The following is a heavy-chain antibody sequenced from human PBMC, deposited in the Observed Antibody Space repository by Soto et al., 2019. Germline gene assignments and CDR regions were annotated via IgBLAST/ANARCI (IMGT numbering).Heavy chain of an antibody. CDR3: ARESPGYGMDV. J-gene: IGHJ6*02. CDR2: IWYDGSNK. V-gene: IGHV3-33*01. Sequence: ESGGGVVQPGRSLRLSCAASGFTFSSYGMHWVRQAPGKGLEWVAVIWYDGSNKYYADSVKGRFTISRDNSKNTLYLQMNSLRAEDTAVYYCARESPGYGMDVWGQGTTVTVSS. CDR1: GFTFSSYG.